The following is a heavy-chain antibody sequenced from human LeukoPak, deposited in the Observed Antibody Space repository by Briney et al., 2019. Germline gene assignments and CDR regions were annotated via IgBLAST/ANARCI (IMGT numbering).Heavy chain of an antibody. J-gene: IGHJ6*03. V-gene: IGHV1-46*01. D-gene: IGHD2-2*01. CDR3: ARDRGDYCSSTSCYLHDYYYYMDV. CDR1: GYTFTSYG. Sequence: AASVKVSCKASGYTFTSYGISWVRQAPGQGLEWMGIINPSGGSTSCAQKFQGRVTMTRDTSTSTVYMELSSLRSEDTAVYYCARDRGDYCSSTSCYLHDYYYYMDVWGKGTTVTVSS. CDR2: INPSGGST.